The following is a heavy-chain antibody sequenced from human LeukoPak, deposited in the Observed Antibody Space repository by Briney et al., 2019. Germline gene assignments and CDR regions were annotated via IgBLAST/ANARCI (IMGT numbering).Heavy chain of an antibody. CDR1: EFTFSNYN. D-gene: IGHD2-2*02. CDR3: SRDGHTEGASRNDAFDF. J-gene: IGHJ3*01. V-gene: IGHV3-48*02. Sequence: GGSLRLSCAASEFTFSNYNMNWVRQAPGKGLEWISYISGGSRTIYYADSVKGRFTISRDNAKFSLYLQMNSLRDETSAVYYGSRDGHTEGASRNDAFDFWGQGTMVTVSS. CDR2: ISGGSRTI.